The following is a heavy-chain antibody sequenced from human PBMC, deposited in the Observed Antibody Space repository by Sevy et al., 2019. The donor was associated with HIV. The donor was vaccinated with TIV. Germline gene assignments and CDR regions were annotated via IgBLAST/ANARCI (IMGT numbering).Heavy chain of an antibody. J-gene: IGHJ4*02. V-gene: IGHV3-48*01. CDR1: GFTFSSYS. Sequence: GGSLRLSCAASGFTFSSYSMNWVRQAPGKGLEWVSYISNISRTIYYADSVKGRFTISRDNSKNTLYLQMNNLRAEDTAVFYCAKGIGYSGYETDYWGQGTLVTVSS. CDR3: AKGIGYSGYETDY. D-gene: IGHD5-12*01. CDR2: ISNISRTI.